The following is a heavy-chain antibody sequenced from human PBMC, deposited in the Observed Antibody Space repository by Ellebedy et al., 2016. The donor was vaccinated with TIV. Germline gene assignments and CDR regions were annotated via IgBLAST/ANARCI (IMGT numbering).Heavy chain of an antibody. J-gene: IGHJ4*02. CDR1: GYSFTSYW. CDR3: ASAGDYVGGFDY. Sequence: GESLKISCKGSGYSFTSYWVSWVRQMPGKGLEWMGKIDPSDSYTNYSPSFRGHVTISADKSISTAYLQWSSLKASDTAMYYCASAGDYVGGFDYWGQGTLVTVSS. D-gene: IGHD4-17*01. CDR2: IDPSDSYT. V-gene: IGHV5-10-1*01.